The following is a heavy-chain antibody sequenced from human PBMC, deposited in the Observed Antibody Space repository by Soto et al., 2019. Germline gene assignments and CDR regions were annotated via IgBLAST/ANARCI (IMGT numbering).Heavy chain of an antibody. J-gene: IGHJ5*02. CDR1: GFTFSTYA. D-gene: IGHD3-10*01. Sequence: GGSLRLSCAASGFTFSTYAMTWVRQAPGKGLEWVSAISSSGGDTYYADSVKGRFTISRDNSRNTLYLQMNSLRAEDTAVYFCASGSGTSAKYNWFDPWGQGTLVTVSS. CDR3: ASGSGTSAKYNWFDP. CDR2: ISSSGGDT. V-gene: IGHV3-23*01.